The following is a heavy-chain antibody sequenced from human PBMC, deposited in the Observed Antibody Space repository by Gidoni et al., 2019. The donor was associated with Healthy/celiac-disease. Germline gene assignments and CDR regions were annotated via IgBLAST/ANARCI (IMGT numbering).Heavy chain of an antibody. V-gene: IGHV3-73*01. CDR1: GFTFSGSA. D-gene: IGHD4-17*01. CDR3: TSPDYGGKGDGWYFDL. Sequence: EVQLVESGGGLVQPGGSRKLSCAASGFTFSGSAMHWVSKASGIGLEWVGRIRSKANSYATAYAASVKGKFTISRDDSKNTAYLQMNSLKAEDTAVYYCTSPDYGGKGDGWYFDLWGRGTLVTVSS. J-gene: IGHJ2*01. CDR2: IRSKANSYAT.